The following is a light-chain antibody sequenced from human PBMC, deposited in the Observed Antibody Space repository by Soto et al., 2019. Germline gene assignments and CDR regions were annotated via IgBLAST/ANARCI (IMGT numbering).Light chain of an antibody. CDR3: CSYAGSSTFALYV. J-gene: IGLJ1*01. CDR2: EGS. CDR1: SSDVGSYNL. Sequence: QLVLTQPASVSGSPGQAITISCTGTSSDVGSYNLVSWYQQHPGKAPKLMIYEGSKRPSGVSNRFSGSKSGNTASLTISGLQAEDEADYYCCSYAGSSTFALYVFGTGTKLTVL. V-gene: IGLV2-23*03.